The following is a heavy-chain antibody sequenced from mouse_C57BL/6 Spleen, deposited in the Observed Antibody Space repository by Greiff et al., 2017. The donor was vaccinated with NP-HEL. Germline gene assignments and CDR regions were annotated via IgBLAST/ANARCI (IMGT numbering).Heavy chain of an antibody. CDR1: GYTFTSYW. V-gene: IGHV1-59*01. CDR3: ARPNYYGSSYVWYFDV. J-gene: IGHJ1*03. D-gene: IGHD1-1*01. CDR2: IDPSDSYT. Sequence: VQLQQPGAELVRPGTSVKLSCKASGYTFTSYWMHWVKQRPGQGLEWIGVIDPSDSYTNSNQTFKGKATLTVDTSSSTAYMQLSSLTSEDSAVYYFARPNYYGSSYVWYFDVWGTGTTVTVSS.